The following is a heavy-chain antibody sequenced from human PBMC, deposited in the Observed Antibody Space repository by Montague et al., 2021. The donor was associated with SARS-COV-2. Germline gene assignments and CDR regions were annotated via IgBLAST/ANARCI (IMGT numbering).Heavy chain of an antibody. D-gene: IGHD6-13*01. Sequence: SETLSLTCAVYGGSFSGYYWSWIRQPPGKGLEWIGEINHSGSTNYNPSLKSRVTISVDTSKNQFSLKLSSVTAADTAVYYCARGHYSSSWYGIRYYFDYWGQGTLVTDSS. CDR3: ARGHYSSSWYGIRYYFDY. V-gene: IGHV4-34*01. CDR2: INHSGST. CDR1: GGSFSGYY. J-gene: IGHJ4*02.